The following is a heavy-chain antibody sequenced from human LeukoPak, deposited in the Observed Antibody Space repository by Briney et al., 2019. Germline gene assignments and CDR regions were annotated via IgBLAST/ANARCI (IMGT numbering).Heavy chain of an antibody. J-gene: IGHJ4*02. D-gene: IGHD3-16*01. Sequence: ASVKVSCKASGYTFTSYDINWVRQATGQGLEWMGWINPNSGGTNYAQKFQGRVTMTRDTSISTAYMELSRLRSDDTAVYYCARDRMGGFDYWGQGTLVTVSS. CDR3: ARDRMGGFDY. CDR1: GYTFTSYD. V-gene: IGHV1-2*02. CDR2: INPNSGGT.